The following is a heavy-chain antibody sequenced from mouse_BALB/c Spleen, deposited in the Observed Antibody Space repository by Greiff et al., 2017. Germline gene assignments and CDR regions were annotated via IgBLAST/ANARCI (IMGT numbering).Heavy chain of an antibody. CDR2: INSNGGST. CDR3: AREPY. CDR1: GFTFSSYG. V-gene: IGHV5-6-3*01. Sequence: EVMLVESGGGLVQPGGSLKLSCAASGFTFSSYGMSWVRQTPDKRLELVATINSNGGSTYYPDSVKGRFTISRDNAKNTLYLQMSSLKSEDTAMYYCAREPYWGQGTTLTVSS. J-gene: IGHJ2*01.